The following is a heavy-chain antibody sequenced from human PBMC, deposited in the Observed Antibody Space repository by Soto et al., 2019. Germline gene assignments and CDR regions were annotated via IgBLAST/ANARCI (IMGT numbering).Heavy chain of an antibody. CDR2: IYPGDSDD. V-gene: IGHV5-51*01. Sequence: PGESRKISCKGSGYSFTDYWIGWVRQMPGKGLEWMGIIYPGDSDDRYSPSFRGQVTISVDKSSSTAYLQWSSLKASDTAIYYCARPNRTNWPPREGSDVWGQGTMVTVSS. CDR1: GYSFTDYW. D-gene: IGHD1-1*01. CDR3: ARPNRTNWPPREGSDV. J-gene: IGHJ3*01.